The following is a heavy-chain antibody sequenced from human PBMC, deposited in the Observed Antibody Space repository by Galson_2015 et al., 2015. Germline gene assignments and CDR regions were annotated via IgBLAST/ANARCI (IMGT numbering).Heavy chain of an antibody. J-gene: IGHJ4*02. CDR3: ARQILDYDCGSGYYPTNFDY. Sequence: SLRLSCAASGFTFTNFWMNWVRQAPGRGLEWVANIKQDGSEKYYMDSLKGRFTISRDNAKNSLYLRMNSLGAEDTAVYYCARQILDYDCGSGYYPTNFDYWGQGTLVTVSS. V-gene: IGHV3-7*01. D-gene: IGHD3-3*01. CDR1: GFTFTNFW. CDR2: IKQDGSEK.